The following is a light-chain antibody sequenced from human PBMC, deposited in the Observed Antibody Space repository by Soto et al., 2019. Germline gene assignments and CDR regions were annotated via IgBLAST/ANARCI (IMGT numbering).Light chain of an antibody. CDR3: QQRSNWPPIT. CDR1: ETVSTN. Sequence: THYPATLSVSPGYRAPLYFRATETVSTNLAWFQRKAGQAPRLLIYDASNGATGIPARFSGSGSGTDFTLTISSLEPEDFAVYYCQQRSNWPPITFGQGTRLEIK. J-gene: IGKJ5*01. V-gene: IGKV3-11*01. CDR2: DAS.